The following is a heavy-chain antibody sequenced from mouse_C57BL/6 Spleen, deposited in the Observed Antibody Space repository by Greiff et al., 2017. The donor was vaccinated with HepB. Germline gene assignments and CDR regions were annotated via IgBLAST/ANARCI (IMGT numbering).Heavy chain of an antibody. CDR2: ISSGGSYT. CDR3: ARDWDVIDY. CDR1: GFTFSSYG. V-gene: IGHV5-6*01. Sequence: EVNVVESGGDLVKPGGSLKLSCAASGFTFSSYGMSWVRQTPDKRLEWVATISSGGSYTYYPDSVKGRFTISRDNAKNTLYLQMSSLKSEDTAMYYCARDWDVIDYWGQGTTLTVSS. J-gene: IGHJ2*01. D-gene: IGHD4-1*01.